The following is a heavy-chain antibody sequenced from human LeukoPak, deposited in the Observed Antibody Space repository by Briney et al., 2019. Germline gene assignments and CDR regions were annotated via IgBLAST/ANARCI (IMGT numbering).Heavy chain of an antibody. Sequence: HPGRSLRLSCAASGFTFSSYGMHWVRQAPGKGLEWVAVIWYDGSNKYYAVSVKGRFTISRDNSKNTLYLQMDRLRPDDTGLYYCAKDREGLYGSGSYGYFGSWGQGTPVTVSS. D-gene: IGHD3-10*01. CDR1: GFTFSSYG. CDR3: AKDREGLYGSGSYGYFGS. CDR2: IWYDGSNK. J-gene: IGHJ4*02. V-gene: IGHV3-33*06.